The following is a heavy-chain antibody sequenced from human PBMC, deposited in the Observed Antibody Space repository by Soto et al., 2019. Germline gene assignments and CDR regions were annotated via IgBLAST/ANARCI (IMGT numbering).Heavy chain of an antibody. CDR3: AREYLDDYDTSGYYY. CDR2: ISPYNGNT. D-gene: IGHD3-22*01. V-gene: IGHV1-18*04. Sequence: QVHLVQSGAEVKKPGASVKVSYKASGFTFTDYGFTWVRQAPGQGLEWMGRISPYNGNTNYAQNVQGRVTMTTDTSTSTVYMELRSLRSDDTAVYYCAREYLDDYDTSGYYYWGQGTLVTVSS. J-gene: IGHJ4*02. CDR1: GFTFTDYG.